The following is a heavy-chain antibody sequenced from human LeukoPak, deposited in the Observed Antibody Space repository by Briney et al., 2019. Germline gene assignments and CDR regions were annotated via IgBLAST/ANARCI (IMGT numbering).Heavy chain of an antibody. CDR2: ISAYNGNT. D-gene: IGHD2-2*01. V-gene: IGHV1-18*01. Sequence: ASVKVSCKASGYTFTSYGISWVRQAPGQGLEWMGWISAYNGNTNYAQKLQGGVTMTTDTSTSTAYMELRSLRSDDTAVYYCARSGCSSTSCYGWFDPWGQGTLVTVSS. J-gene: IGHJ5*02. CDR1: GYTFTSYG. CDR3: ARSGCSSTSCYGWFDP.